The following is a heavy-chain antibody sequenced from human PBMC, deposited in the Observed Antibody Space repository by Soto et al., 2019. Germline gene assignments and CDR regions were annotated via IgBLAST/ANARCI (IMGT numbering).Heavy chain of an antibody. CDR2: INPNSGGT. CDR3: ARDGAPDKFGGVIVHNWFVP. CDR1: GYTFTGYY. V-gene: IGHV1-2*02. Sequence: GASVKVSCKASGYTFTGYYMHWLRQAPGQGLEWMGWINPNSGGTNYAQKFQGRVTMTRDTSISTAYMELSRLRSDDTAVYYCARDGAPDKFGGVIVHNWFVPWGQGTLVTVSS. J-gene: IGHJ5*02. D-gene: IGHD3-16*02.